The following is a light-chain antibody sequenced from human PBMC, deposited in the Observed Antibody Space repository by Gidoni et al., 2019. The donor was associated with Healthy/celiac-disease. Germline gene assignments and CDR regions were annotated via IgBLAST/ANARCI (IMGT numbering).Light chain of an antibody. Sequence: DIQMTQSPSTLSASVGDRVTITCRASQSISSWLAWYQQKPGKAPKLLIYKASSLESGVPSRFSGSGFGTEFTLTISSLQPDDFATYYCQQYNSYSRTFXQXTKVEIK. CDR1: QSISSW. CDR3: QQYNSYSRT. V-gene: IGKV1-5*03. CDR2: KAS. J-gene: IGKJ1*01.